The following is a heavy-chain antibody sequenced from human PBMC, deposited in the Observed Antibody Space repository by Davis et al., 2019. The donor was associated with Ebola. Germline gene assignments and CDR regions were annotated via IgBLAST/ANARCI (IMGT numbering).Heavy chain of an antibody. CDR2: MNPNSGNT. J-gene: IGHJ4*01. V-gene: IGHV1-8*01. CDR1: GYTFTTYD. Sequence: ASVKVSCKASGYTFTTYDINWVRQATGQGLEWMGWMNPNSGNTGYAQQFQDRITMTRNISTGTAYMELNSLRSEDTAVYYCARRVGARSGFDYWGQGTLVTVSS. D-gene: IGHD1-26*01. CDR3: ARRVGARSGFDY.